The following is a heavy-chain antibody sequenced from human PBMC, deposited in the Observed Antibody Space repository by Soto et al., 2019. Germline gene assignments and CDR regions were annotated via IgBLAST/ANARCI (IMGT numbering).Heavy chain of an antibody. Sequence: EVQLVESGGGLVKPGGSLRLSCAASGFTFSSYSMNWVRQAPGKGLEWISSISSSGSYMYYADSVKGRFTISRDYAKKSLYLRMNSLSAEDTAIYYCARFPGGRSWPHPPNWFDPWGKGTLVTVSS. V-gene: IGHV3-21*01. D-gene: IGHD2-15*01. CDR2: ISSSGSYM. CDR3: ARFPGGRSWPHPPNWFDP. CDR1: GFTFSSYS. J-gene: IGHJ5*02.